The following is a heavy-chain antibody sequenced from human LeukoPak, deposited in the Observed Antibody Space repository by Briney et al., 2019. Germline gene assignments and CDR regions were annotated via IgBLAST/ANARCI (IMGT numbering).Heavy chain of an antibody. CDR3: AKVDSGYGYREYYFDY. Sequence: GGSLRLSCAASGFTFSSYGMHWVRQAPGKGLEWVAVISYDGSNKYYADSVKGRFTISRDNSKNTLYLQMNSLRAEDTAVYYCAKVDSGYGYREYYFDYWGQGTLVTVSS. J-gene: IGHJ4*02. CDR1: GFTFSSYG. D-gene: IGHD5-12*01. V-gene: IGHV3-30*18. CDR2: ISYDGSNK.